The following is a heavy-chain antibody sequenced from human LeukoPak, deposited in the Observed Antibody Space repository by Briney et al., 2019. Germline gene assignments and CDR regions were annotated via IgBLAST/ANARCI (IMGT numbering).Heavy chain of an antibody. CDR2: INHSGST. Sequence: SETLSLTCAVYGGSFSGYYWSWIRQPPGKGLEWIGEINHSGSTNYNPSLKSRVTISVDTSKNQFSLKLSSVTAADTAVHYCARVSVVVTAIIDYWGQGTLVTVS. V-gene: IGHV4-34*01. CDR3: ARVSVVVTAIIDY. D-gene: IGHD2-21*02. J-gene: IGHJ4*02. CDR1: GGSFSGYY.